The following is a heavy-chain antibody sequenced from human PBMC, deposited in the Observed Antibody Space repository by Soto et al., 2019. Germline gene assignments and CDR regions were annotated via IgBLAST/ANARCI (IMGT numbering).Heavy chain of an antibody. CDR1: GGSISSYY. Sequence: SETLSLTCTVSGGSISSYYWSWIRQPPGKGLEWIGYIYYSGSTNYNPSLKSRVTISVDTSKNQFSLKLSSVTAADTAVYYCARLGPPTYYDILTGYYEGGYYYYMDVWGKGTTVTVSS. D-gene: IGHD3-9*01. V-gene: IGHV4-59*08. CDR2: IYYSGST. J-gene: IGHJ6*03. CDR3: ARLGPPTYYDILTGYYEGGYYYYMDV.